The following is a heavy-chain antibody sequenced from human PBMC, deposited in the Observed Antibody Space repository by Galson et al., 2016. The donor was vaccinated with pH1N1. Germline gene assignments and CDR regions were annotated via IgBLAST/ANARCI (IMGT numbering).Heavy chain of an antibody. CDR1: GFIFNTYS. CDR3: AKDERQWTVGGAFDV. Sequence: SLRLSCAASGFIFNTYSMNWVRQAPGKGLEWVSVINAAGDITNYADSLKGRFTISRDNSKNTLYLQISDVRAGDTAIYFCAKDERQWTVGGAFDVWGQGTMVTVSS. D-gene: IGHD1-26*01. J-gene: IGHJ3*01. CDR2: INAAGDIT. V-gene: IGHV3-23*01.